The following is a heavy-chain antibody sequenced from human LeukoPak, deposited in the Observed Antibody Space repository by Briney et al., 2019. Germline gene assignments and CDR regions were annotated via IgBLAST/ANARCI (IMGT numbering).Heavy chain of an antibody. CDR2: IYYSGST. J-gene: IGHJ4*02. V-gene: IGHV4-31*03. CDR3: AHSSGYYDPLDY. D-gene: IGHD3-22*01. Sequence: SQTLSLTCTVSGGSISSGGYCWSWIRQHPGKGLEWIGYIYYSGSTYYNPSLKSRVTISVDTSKNQFSLKLSSVTAADTAVYYCAHSSGYYDPLDYWGQGTLVTVSS. CDR1: GGSISSGGYC.